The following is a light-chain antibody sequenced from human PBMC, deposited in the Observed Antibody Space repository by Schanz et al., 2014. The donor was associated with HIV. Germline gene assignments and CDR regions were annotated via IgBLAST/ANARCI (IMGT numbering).Light chain of an antibody. CDR2: AAS. Sequence: DIQVTQSPSSLSASVGDRVTLTCRASQNIRNYLNWYQQTPGKAPKSLIYAASSLQSGVPSRFSGSGFGTDFTLTISSLQPEDFGIYFCQQSYSIPYTFGQGTKLEIK. CDR3: QQSYSIPYT. J-gene: IGKJ2*01. CDR1: QNIRNY. V-gene: IGKV1-39*01.